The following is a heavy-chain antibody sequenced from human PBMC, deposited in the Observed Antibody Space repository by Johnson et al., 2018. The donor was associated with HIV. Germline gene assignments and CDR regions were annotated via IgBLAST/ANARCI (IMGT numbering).Heavy chain of an antibody. J-gene: IGHJ3*02. V-gene: IGHV3-11*04. CDR1: GVIFSDYY. CDR2: ISSSGSNI. CDR3: ARDPAPHSYITIFGVVIDAFDI. Sequence: QVQLVESGGGLVKPGGSLRLSCVASGVIFSDYYMSWIRQAPGKGLEWVSYISSSGSNIYKADSVKGRFTISRDNAKNSLFLQMNSLRAEDTAVYYCARDPAPHSYITIFGVVIDAFDIWGQGTMVTVSS. D-gene: IGHD3-3*01.